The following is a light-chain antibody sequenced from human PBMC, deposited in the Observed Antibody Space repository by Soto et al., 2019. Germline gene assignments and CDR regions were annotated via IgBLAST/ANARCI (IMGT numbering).Light chain of an antibody. V-gene: IGKV4-1*01. CDR1: QTFFTGSNNKNY. CDR2: WAT. Sequence: IVMAQSPASLTLSLGERAARHCQSSQTFFTGSNNKNYLAWYQQKPGQAPKLLMYWATARESGVPDRFRGSGFGTDFTLTITSVQAEDVAVYYCHQYFTLPSFGGGTKVDIK. J-gene: IGKJ4*01. CDR3: HQYFTLPS.